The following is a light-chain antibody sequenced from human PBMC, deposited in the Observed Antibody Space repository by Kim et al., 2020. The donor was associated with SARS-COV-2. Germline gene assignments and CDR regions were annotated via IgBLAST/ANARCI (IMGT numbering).Light chain of an antibody. Sequence: SSSVGDRVTITCRASQGISNYLAWYQQKPGKVPKLLIYAASALRSGVPSRFSGSGSGTDFTLTITSLQPEDVAVYYCQQCKGAPWTFGHGTKVEI. CDR3: QQCKGAPWT. CDR1: QGISNY. J-gene: IGKJ1*01. CDR2: AAS. V-gene: IGKV1-27*01.